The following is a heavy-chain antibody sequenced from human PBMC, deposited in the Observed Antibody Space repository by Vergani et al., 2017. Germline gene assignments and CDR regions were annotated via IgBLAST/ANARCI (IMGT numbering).Heavy chain of an antibody. Sequence: QVQLQESGPGLVKPSETLSLTCAVSRYSISSSYYWGWIRQPPGKGLEWIGIVYQTGTTYYNASLKIRVTISIDTSRNQFSLKLFSVTAADTAVYYCARHNGVTPVTADVWGQGTTVTVSS. J-gene: IGHJ6*02. D-gene: IGHD4-17*01. CDR3: ARHNGVTPVTADV. CDR1: RYSISSSYY. V-gene: IGHV4-38-2*01. CDR2: VYQTGTT.